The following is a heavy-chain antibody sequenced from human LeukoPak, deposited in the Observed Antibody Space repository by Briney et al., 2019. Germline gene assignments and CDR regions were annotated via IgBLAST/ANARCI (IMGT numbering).Heavy chain of an antibody. D-gene: IGHD3-9*01. CDR1: GFTFSSYS. CDR3: ARDPTDAPYEILTGSNWFDP. J-gene: IGHJ5*02. Sequence: KSGGSLRLSCAASGFTFSSYSMNWVRQAPGKGLEWVSSISSSSSYIYYADSVKGRFTISRDNAKNSLYLQMNSLRAEDTAVYYCARDPTDAPYEILTGSNWFDPWGQGTLVTVSS. V-gene: IGHV3-21*01. CDR2: ISSSSSYI.